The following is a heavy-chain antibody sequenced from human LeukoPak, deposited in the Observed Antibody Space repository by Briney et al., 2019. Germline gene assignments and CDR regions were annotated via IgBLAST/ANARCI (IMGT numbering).Heavy chain of an antibody. V-gene: IGHV5-51*01. CDR3: ARHTSGVRGLTPRVDS. Sequence: GESLQISCKGSGSRFTNYWIAWVRQLPGKGLEWMGIIYPDDSDIRYSPSFQGQVTISADRSISTAYLQWSSLKASDTAMYYCARHTSGVRGLTPRVDSWGQGTPVTVSS. J-gene: IGHJ5*01. CDR2: IYPDDSDI. D-gene: IGHD3-10*01. CDR1: GSRFTNYW.